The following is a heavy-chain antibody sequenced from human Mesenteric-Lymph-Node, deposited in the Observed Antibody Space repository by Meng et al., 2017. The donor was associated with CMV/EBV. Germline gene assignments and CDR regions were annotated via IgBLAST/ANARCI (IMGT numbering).Heavy chain of an antibody. V-gene: IGHV1-18*04. Sequence: ASVKVSCKASGYTFSDYGIGWVRQAPGQGFEWMGRVNGDYAYPNDAQKFQGRITMTTDTSTSTAYMELRSLRYDDTAVYYCARAPRFSGFWSGYYPNHYYGMDLWGQGTTVTVSS. J-gene: IGHJ6*02. CDR1: GYTFSDYG. CDR3: ARAPRFSGFWSGYYPNHYYGMDL. CDR2: VNGDYAYP. D-gene: IGHD3-3*01.